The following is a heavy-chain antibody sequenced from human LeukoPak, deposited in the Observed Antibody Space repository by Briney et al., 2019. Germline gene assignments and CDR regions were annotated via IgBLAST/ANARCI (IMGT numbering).Heavy chain of an antibody. J-gene: IGHJ4*02. D-gene: IGHD3-3*01. CDR1: GHTFSIYN. V-gene: IGHV1-46*01. CDR2: INPSGGSR. CDR3: ARVAYYDFWSVIHY. Sequence: ASVKVSCKASGHTFSIYNMHWVRQAPGQGLEWMGIINPSGGSRSNTQKFQGRVTMTRDTSTSTVYMELSSLRSEDTAVYYCARVAYYDFWSVIHYWGQGTLVTVSS.